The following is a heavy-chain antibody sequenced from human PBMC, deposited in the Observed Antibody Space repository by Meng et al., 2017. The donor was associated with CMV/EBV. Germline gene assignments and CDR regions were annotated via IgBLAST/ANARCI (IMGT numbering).Heavy chain of an antibody. J-gene: IGHJ4*02. CDR3: ARGGENYYDSSGYYS. V-gene: IGHV4-59*01. D-gene: IGHD3-22*01. CDR1: GGSISSYY. CDR2: IYYSGST. Sequence: GSLSLTCTVSGGSISSYYWSWIRQPPGKGLEWIGYIYYSGSTNYNPSLKSRVTISVDTSKNQFSLKLSSVTAADTAVYYCARGGENYYDSSGYYSWGQGTLVTVSS.